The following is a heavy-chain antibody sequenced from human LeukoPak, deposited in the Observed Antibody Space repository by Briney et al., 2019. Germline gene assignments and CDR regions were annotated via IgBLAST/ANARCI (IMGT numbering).Heavy chain of an antibody. V-gene: IGHV3-23*01. CDR1: GFTFSSYA. J-gene: IGHJ4*02. CDR3: AKGRDSSGYQLGYY. CDR2: ISGSGGST. D-gene: IGHD3-22*01. Sequence: GGSLRLSCAASGFTFSSYAMSWVRQAPGKGLEWVSAISGSGGSTYYAHSVKGRFTISRDNSKNTVYLQMNSLRAEDTALYYCAKGRDSSGYQLGYYWGQGTLVTVSS.